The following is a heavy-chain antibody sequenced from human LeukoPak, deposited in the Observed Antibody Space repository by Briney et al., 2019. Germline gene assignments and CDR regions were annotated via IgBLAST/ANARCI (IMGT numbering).Heavy chain of an antibody. CDR2: INPHNGDT. D-gene: IGHD2-15*01. Sequence: SVKVSCKASGYTFIGYYLRWVRQAPGQGLEWMGWINPHNGDTNYAQKFQGRVTMTRDTSITTAYMELSRLKSDDTAVYYCATVRDIVVGGGPYYFDYWGQGTLVTVSS. CDR3: ATVRDIVVGGGPYYFDY. J-gene: IGHJ4*02. V-gene: IGHV1-2*02. CDR1: GYTFIGYY.